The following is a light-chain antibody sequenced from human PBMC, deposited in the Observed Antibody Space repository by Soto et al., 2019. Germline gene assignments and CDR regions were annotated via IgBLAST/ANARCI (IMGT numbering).Light chain of an antibody. CDR1: QDIGNA. CDR3: LQDINYPWT. CDR2: GAS. V-gene: IGKV1-6*01. J-gene: IGKJ1*01. Sequence: IQMTQSPSSLSASVGDRVTITCQASQDIGNALGWYQQEPGKPPKVLIYGASNLQSGVPPRFSGSGSGTDFTLAISSLQPEDSATYYCLQDINYPWTFGQGTKVDIK.